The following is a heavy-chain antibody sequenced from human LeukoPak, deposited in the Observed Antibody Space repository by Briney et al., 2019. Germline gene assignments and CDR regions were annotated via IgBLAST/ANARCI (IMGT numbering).Heavy chain of an antibody. J-gene: IGHJ3*01. V-gene: IGHV3-7*01. D-gene: IGHD3-16*01. Sequence: GGSLRLSCAASGFIFSTYWMMWARQAPGKGLEWVANMKGDGSEIHYVDSVKGRFTISRDNARNSLFLQMNGLRPEDTAVYYCARPAYTAAYDLWGQGTMVTVSS. CDR3: ARPAYTAAYDL. CDR1: GFIFSTYW. CDR2: MKGDGSEI.